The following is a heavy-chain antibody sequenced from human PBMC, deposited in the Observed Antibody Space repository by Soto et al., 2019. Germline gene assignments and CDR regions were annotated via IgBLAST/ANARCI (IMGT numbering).Heavy chain of an antibody. J-gene: IGHJ4*02. Sequence: AAVKVSCKACGYTFTYYTVHWVRQAPGQRLEWMGWINAGDGNTKYSQKFQGRVTITRNTSASTAYMELSSLRSEDTAVYYCARGLGLYYFDYWGQGSLVTVSS. V-gene: IGHV1-3*01. CDR2: INAGDGNT. CDR1: GYTFTYYT. D-gene: IGHD1-26*01. CDR3: ARGLGLYYFDY.